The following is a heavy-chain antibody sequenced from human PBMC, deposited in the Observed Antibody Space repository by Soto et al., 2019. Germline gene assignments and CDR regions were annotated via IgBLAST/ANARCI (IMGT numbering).Heavy chain of an antibody. D-gene: IGHD1-26*01. J-gene: IGHJ4*02. Sequence: QVQLVQSGAEVKKPGASVKVSCKASGYTFTSYGISWVRQAPGQGLEWMGWISAYNGNTNYAQKLQGRVTITTDTPTSKAYMQLRSLRSDDTPVYYCARDLIVGATPPYYFDYWGQGTLVTVSS. CDR1: GYTFTSYG. CDR3: ARDLIVGATPPYYFDY. V-gene: IGHV1-18*01. CDR2: ISAYNGNT.